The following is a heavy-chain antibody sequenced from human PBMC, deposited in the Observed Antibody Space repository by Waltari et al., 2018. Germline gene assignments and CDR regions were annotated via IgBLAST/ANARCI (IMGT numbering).Heavy chain of an antibody. D-gene: IGHD2-15*01. V-gene: IGHV3-7*01. CDR3: ARDLAATPP. Sequence: EVQLVESGGDLVQPGGSLRLSCAASGFTFSRSWMTWVRQAPGKGLEWVGNIQQNGSEKWYADSVRGRFTISRDNAMNSLYLQMNSLRVEDTAVYYCARDLAATPPWGQGTLVTVSS. CDR2: IQQNGSEK. J-gene: IGHJ5*02. CDR1: GFTFSRSW.